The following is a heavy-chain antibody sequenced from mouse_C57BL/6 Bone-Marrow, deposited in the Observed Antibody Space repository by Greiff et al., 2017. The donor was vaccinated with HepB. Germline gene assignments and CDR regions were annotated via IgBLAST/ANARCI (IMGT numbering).Heavy chain of an antibody. D-gene: IGHD3-2*02. J-gene: IGHJ4*01. CDR3: ARVEERAQATGAMDY. V-gene: IGHV5-15*01. CDR2: ISNLAYSI. Sequence: EVHLVESGGGLVQPGGSLKLSCAASGFTFSDYGMAWVRQAPRKGPEWVAFISNLAYSIYYADTVTGRFTISRENAKNTLYLEMSSLRSEDTAMYYCARVEERAQATGAMDYWGQGTSVTVSS. CDR1: GFTFSDYG.